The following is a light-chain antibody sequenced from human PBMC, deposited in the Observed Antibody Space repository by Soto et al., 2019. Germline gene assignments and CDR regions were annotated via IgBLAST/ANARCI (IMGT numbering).Light chain of an antibody. CDR3: GSWDSSLSAYV. V-gene: IGLV1-51*01. J-gene: IGLJ1*01. Sequence: QSVLTQPPSVSAAPGQRVTISCSGSSSNIGGNSVSLYQQLPGTAPKLLIYDDDKRPSGIPDRFSGSKSGTSATLGITGFQTGDEADYYCGSWDSSLSAYVFGTGTKVTVL. CDR2: DDD. CDR1: SSNIGGNS.